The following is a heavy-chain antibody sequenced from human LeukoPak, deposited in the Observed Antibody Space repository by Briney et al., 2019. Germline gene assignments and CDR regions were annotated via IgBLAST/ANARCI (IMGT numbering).Heavy chain of an antibody. V-gene: IGHV3-9*01. CDR1: GFTFDDYA. CDR2: ISWNSGSI. CDR3: AKDQYYYDSSSFDY. J-gene: IGHJ4*02. Sequence: GGSLRLSCAASGFTFDDYAMHWVRQAPGKGLEWVSGISWNSGSIGYADSVKGRFTISRDNAKNSLYLQMNSLRADDTALYYCAKDQYYYDSSSFDYWGQGTLVTVSS. D-gene: IGHD3-22*01.